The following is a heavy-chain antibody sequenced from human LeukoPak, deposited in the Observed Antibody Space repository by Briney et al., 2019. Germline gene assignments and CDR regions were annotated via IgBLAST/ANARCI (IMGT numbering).Heavy chain of an antibody. V-gene: IGHV1-69*05. Sequence: GASVKVSCKASGGTFSSYAISWVRQAPGQGLEWMGGIIPIFGTANYAQKLQGRVTVTTDESTSTAYMELSSLRSEDTAVYYCARDFTCPHWGDYYSYYMDVWGKGTTVTVSS. D-gene: IGHD7-27*01. CDR1: GGTFSSYA. CDR3: ARDFTCPHWGDYYSYYMDV. CDR2: IIPIFGTA. J-gene: IGHJ6*03.